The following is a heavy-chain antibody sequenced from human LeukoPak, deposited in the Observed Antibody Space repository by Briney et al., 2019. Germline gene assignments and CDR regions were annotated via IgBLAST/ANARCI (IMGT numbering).Heavy chain of an antibody. CDR3: AKTREGYSSGWYGRDYYFDY. D-gene: IGHD6-19*01. Sequence: PGGSLRLSCAASGFTVSTNYMSWVRQAPGKGLEWVAVIYTGGNTDYAESVEGRFTISRHNSKNTLYLQMNSLRADDTAVYYCAKTREGYSSGWYGRDYYFDYWGQGTLVTVSS. J-gene: IGHJ4*02. CDR1: GFTVSTNY. CDR2: IYTGGNT. V-gene: IGHV3-53*04.